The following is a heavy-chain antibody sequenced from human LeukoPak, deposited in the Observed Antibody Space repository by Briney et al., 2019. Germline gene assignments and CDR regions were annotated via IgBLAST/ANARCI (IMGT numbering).Heavy chain of an antibody. CDR3: AKDADYGDSYMGYFDY. Sequence: PGGSLRLSCAASGLTLSCCAMTWVRQAPGKGLEWVSSISISGDVTNYTDSVKGRFTISRDDSKNTLYLQMNSLRAEDTAVYYCAKDADYGDSYMGYFDYWGQGTLVTVSS. D-gene: IGHD4-17*01. CDR1: GLTLSCCA. V-gene: IGHV3-23*01. CDR2: ISISGDVT. J-gene: IGHJ4*02.